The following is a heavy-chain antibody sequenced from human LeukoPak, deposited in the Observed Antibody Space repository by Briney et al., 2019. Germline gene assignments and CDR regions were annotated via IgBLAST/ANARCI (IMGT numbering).Heavy chain of an antibody. CDR2: IYPGDSDT. CDR1: GYSFTTYW. J-gene: IGHJ5*02. Sequence: GESLKISCKGSGYSFTTYWIGWVRQMPGKGLEWMGIIYPGDSDTTYSPSFQGQVTISADKSISTAYLQWSSLKASDTAMYYCARLLDLVSYNWFDPWGQGTLVTVSS. CDR3: ARLLDLVSYNWFDP. D-gene: IGHD1-1*01. V-gene: IGHV5-51*01.